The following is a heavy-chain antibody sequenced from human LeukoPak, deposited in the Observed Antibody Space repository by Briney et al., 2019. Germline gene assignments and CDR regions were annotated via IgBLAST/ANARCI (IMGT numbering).Heavy chain of an antibody. D-gene: IGHD3-16*01. J-gene: IGHJ4*02. CDR1: GFTFSSYA. CDR3: AGWGGFRGGNYFDY. V-gene: IGHV3-23*01. CDR2: ISGSGDNT. Sequence: GGSLRLSCAASGFTFSSYAINWVRQAPGKGLEWVSEISGSGDNTYYADSVKGRFTISRDNAKNSLYLQMNSLRAEDTALYYCAGWGGFRGGNYFDYWGQGTLVTVSS.